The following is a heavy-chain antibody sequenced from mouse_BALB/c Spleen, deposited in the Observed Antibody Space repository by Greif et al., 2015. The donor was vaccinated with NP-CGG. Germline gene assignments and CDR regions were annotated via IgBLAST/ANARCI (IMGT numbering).Heavy chain of an antibody. CDR1: GYTFTSYV. V-gene: IGHV1-14*01. Sequence: EVQLQQSGPELVKPGASVKMSCKASGYTFTSYVMHWVKQKPGQGLEWIGYINPYNDGTKYNEKFKGKATLTSDKSSSTAYMELSSLTSEDSAVYYCARGVVYYGYGDYAMDYWGQGTSVTVSS. CDR3: ARGVVYYGYGDYAMDY. D-gene: IGHD1-2*01. J-gene: IGHJ4*01. CDR2: INPYNDGT.